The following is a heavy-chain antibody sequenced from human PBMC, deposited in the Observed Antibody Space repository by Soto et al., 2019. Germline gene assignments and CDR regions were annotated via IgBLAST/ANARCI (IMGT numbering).Heavy chain of an antibody. CDR3: ARDRGGWNDLNWFDP. J-gene: IGHJ5*02. Sequence: QVQLQESGPGLVKPSETLSLTCTVSGGSISSYYWSWIRQPPGKGLEWIGYIYYSGSTNYNPSLKSRVTISVDPSKNQFSLKLSSVTAADTAVYYCARDRGGWNDLNWFDPWGQRSLVTVSS. V-gene: IGHV4-59*12. CDR2: IYYSGST. D-gene: IGHD1-1*01. CDR1: GGSISSYY.